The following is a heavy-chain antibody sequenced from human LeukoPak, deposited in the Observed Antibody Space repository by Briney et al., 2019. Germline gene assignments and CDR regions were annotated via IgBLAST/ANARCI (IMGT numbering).Heavy chain of an antibody. CDR3: ASASGYDVSSDNWFDP. V-gene: IGHV3-30*02. CDR2: IRYDGSNK. J-gene: IGHJ5*02. D-gene: IGHD5-12*01. Sequence: PGGSLRLSCAASGFTFSSYGIHWVRQAPGKGLEWVAFIRYDGSNKYYADSVKGRFTISRDNSKNTLYLQMNSLRAEDTAVYYCASASGYDVSSDNWFDPWGQGTLVTVSS. CDR1: GFTFSSYG.